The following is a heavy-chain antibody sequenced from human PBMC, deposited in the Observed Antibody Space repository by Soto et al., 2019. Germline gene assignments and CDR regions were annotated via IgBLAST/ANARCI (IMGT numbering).Heavy chain of an antibody. Sequence: EVQLLESGGGLVQPGGSLRLSCAASGFTCSSYAMSWVRQAPGKGLEWVAAISGSGGRTYYADSVKGRFTISRDNSKNTLYLQLNSLQAEDTAVYYYAKVSVTTNYYYYGMDVWGQGTTVTVSS. CDR1: GFTCSSYA. CDR3: AKVSVTTNYYYYGMDV. CDR2: ISGSGGRT. D-gene: IGHD1-1*01. J-gene: IGHJ6*02. V-gene: IGHV3-23*01.